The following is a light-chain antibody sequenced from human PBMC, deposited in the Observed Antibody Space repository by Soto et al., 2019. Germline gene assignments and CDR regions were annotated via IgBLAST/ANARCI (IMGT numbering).Light chain of an antibody. CDR1: SRDVGGYNL. Sequence: QSALTQPASVSGSPGQSITISVTGTSRDVGGYNLVSWYQQHPGKAPKLMIYEGNKRPSGVSNRFSGSKSGNTASLTISGLQAEDEADYYCCSYAGFSTFVFGIGTKVTVL. J-gene: IGLJ1*01. CDR2: EGN. CDR3: CSYAGFSTFV. V-gene: IGLV2-23*03.